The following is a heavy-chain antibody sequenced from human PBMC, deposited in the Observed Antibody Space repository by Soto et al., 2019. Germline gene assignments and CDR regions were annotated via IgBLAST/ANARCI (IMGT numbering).Heavy chain of an antibody. CDR3: AREWGSYFICMDV. CDR1: GFTFSSYA. Sequence: GGSLRLSCAASGFTFSSYAMHWVRQAPGKGLEWVAVIWYDGSNKYYADSVKGRFTISRDNSKNTLYLQMNSLRAEDTAVYYCAREWGSYFICMDVWGQGTTVTVSS. V-gene: IGHV3-33*08. D-gene: IGHD3-16*01. J-gene: IGHJ6*02. CDR2: IWYDGSNK.